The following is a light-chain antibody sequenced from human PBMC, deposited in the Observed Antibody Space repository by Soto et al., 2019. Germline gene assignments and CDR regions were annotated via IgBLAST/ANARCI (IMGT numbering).Light chain of an antibody. CDR1: QDIRND. V-gene: IGKV1-27*01. Sequence: DIPMTQSPSSLSVSVGDRVTITCRASQDIRNDLAWYQQKPGKVPKLLIYAASTLQSGVPSRFSGSGSGTDFTLTINSLQPEDIATYYCQKYDRAPFTFGPGTKVDFK. J-gene: IGKJ3*01. CDR2: AAS. CDR3: QKYDRAPFT.